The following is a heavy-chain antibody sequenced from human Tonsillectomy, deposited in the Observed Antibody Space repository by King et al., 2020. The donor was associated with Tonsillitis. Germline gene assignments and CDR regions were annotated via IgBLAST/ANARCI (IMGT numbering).Heavy chain of an antibody. D-gene: IGHD6-13*01. V-gene: IGHV4-4*02. CDR1: GGSITSSNW. J-gene: IGHJ4*02. CDR3: AREGDVAAAGTFWY. Sequence: QLQESGPGLVKPSGTLSLTCAVSGGSITSSNWWTWVRQPPGKGLEWIGEIYHSGSTNYNPSLKSRVTISVDKSKNQFSLKLSSVTAADTAVYYCAREGDVAAAGTFWYWGQGTLVTVSS. CDR2: IYHSGST.